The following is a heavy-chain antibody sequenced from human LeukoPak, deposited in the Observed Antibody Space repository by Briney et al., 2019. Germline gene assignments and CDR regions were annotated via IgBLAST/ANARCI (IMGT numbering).Heavy chain of an antibody. D-gene: IGHD3-3*01. J-gene: IGHJ4*02. CDR2: IYTSGST. V-gene: IGHV4-4*07. CDR3: ARERGEAIFGVVITYFDY. Sequence: SETLSLTCTVSGGSISSYYWSWIRQPAGKGLEWIGRIYTSGSTNYNPSLKSRVTMSVDTSKSQFSLKLSSVTTADTAVYYCARERGEAIFGVVITYFDYWGQGTLVTVSS. CDR1: GGSISSYY.